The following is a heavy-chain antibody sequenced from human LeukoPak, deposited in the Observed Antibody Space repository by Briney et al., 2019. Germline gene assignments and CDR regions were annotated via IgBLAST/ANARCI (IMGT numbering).Heavy chain of an antibody. CDR1: GYTFTSYD. V-gene: IGHV1-8*01. J-gene: IGHJ4*02. CDR2: MNPNSGNT. Sequence: ASVKVSCKASGYTFTSYDINWVRLATGQGLEWMGWMNPNSGNTGYAQKFQGRVTMTRNTSISTAYMELSSLRSEDTAVYYCARGGRLYESSGYYDDYWGQGTLVTVSS. CDR3: ARGGRLYESSGYYDDY. D-gene: IGHD3-22*01.